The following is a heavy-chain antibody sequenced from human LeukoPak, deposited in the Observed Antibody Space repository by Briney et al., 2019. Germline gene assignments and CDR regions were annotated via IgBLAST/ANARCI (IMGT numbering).Heavy chain of an antibody. V-gene: IGHV1-8*01. Sequence: ASVKVSCTASGYTFTSYDINWVRQATGHGFEWMGWTSPKSGNTGYAQNFQGRVTMTRDTSISTAYMELSSLRSEDTAVYYCVGGAPNWGFDYWGQGTLVTVSS. CDR1: GYTFTSYD. J-gene: IGHJ4*02. D-gene: IGHD7-27*01. CDR3: VGGAPNWGFDY. CDR2: TSPKSGNT.